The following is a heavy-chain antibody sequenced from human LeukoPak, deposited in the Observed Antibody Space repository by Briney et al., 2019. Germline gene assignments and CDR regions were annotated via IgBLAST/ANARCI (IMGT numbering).Heavy chain of an antibody. CDR2: ISSSGSTI. V-gene: IGHV3-11*01. CDR1: GFTFSDYY. J-gene: IGHJ4*02. CDR3: ARAVEYYYDSSGYL. D-gene: IGHD3-22*01. Sequence: KSGGSLRLSCAASGFTFSDYYMSWIRQAPGKGLEWVSYISSSGSTIYYADSVKGRFTISRDNAKSSLYLQMNSLRAEDTAVYYCARAVEYYYDSSGYLWGQGTLVTVSS.